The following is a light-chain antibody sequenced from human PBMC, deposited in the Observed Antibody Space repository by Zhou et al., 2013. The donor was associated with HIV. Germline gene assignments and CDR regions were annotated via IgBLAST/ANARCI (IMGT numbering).Light chain of an antibody. CDR1: SSNIGAGYD. V-gene: IGLV1-40*01. Sequence: QSVLTQPPSVSGAPGQRVTISCIGSSSNIGAGYDVHWYQHLPGTAPKLLIFRNNDRPSGVPARFSAARSGTSASPAITGVHNEDEADYYCQSFDSVLSGYVFGGGTRVSVL. CDR3: QSFDSVLSGYV. J-gene: IGLJ1*01. CDR2: RNN.